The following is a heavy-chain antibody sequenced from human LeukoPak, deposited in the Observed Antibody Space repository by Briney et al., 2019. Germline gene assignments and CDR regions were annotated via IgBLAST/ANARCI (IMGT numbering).Heavy chain of an antibody. D-gene: IGHD6-19*01. CDR3: ARRWRQWLPKGANWFDP. V-gene: IGHV1-8*01. J-gene: IGHJ5*02. CDR2: MNPNSGNT. Sequence: GASVKVSCKASGYTFTSYDINWVRQATGQGLEWMGRMNPNSGNTGYAQKFQGRVTMTRNTSISTAYMELSSLRSEDTAVYYCARRWRQWLPKGANWFDPWGQGTLVTVSS. CDR1: GYTFTSYD.